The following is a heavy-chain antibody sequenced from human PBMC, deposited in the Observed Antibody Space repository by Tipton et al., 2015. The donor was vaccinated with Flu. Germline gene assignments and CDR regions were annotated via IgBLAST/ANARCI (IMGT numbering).Heavy chain of an antibody. CDR1: GFTFGSYG. V-gene: IGHV3-30*02. J-gene: IGHJ4*02. CDR3: AKSGGFDS. D-gene: IGHD1-26*01. Sequence: GSLRLSCAASGFTFGSYGMHWVRQAPGKGLEWVAHIRSDETTEYADSVKGRFTISRDNSKDMMYLQMNSLRAEDTAVFYCAKSGGFDSWNQGALVIVSS. CDR2: IRSDETTE.